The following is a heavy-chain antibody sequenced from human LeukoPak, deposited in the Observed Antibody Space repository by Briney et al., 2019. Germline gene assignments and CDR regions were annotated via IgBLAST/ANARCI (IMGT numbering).Heavy chain of an antibody. Sequence: PGGSLRLSCADSGFTFSSYSMNWVRQAPGKGLEWVSFITSSSGTIYYADSVKGRFTVSRDNAKSSLYLQMNSLRVEDTAVYYCARGGGGYGYFDYWAREPWSPSPQ. J-gene: IGHJ4*02. D-gene: IGHD1-26*01. V-gene: IGHV3-48*04. CDR1: GFTFSSYS. CDR2: ITSSSGTI. CDR3: ARGGGGYGYFDY.